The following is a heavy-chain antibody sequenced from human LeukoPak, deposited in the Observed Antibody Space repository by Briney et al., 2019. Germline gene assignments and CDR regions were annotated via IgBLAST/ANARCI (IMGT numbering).Heavy chain of an antibody. CDR2: ISGRDGRT. J-gene: IGHJ6*03. V-gene: IGHV3-23*01. D-gene: IGHD3-3*01. Sequence: GGSLRLSCEVSGLTFYTYAMSWVRQAPGKGLEWVSAISGRDGRTYYSDSVKGRFTISRDNSKNTLYLQMNSLRAEDTAVYYCARDPTPRANYDFWSGYLYYYYYYMDVWGKGTTVTVSS. CDR1: GLTFYTYA. CDR3: ARDPTPRANYDFWSGYLYYYYYYMDV.